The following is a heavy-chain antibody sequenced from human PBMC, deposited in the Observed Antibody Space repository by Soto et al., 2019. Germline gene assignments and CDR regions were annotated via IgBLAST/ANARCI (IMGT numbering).Heavy chain of an antibody. Sequence: GGSLRLSCAASGFTFSSYGMTWVRQAPGEGLEWVSFSSATGAGTYYADSVKGRFTISRDNSKNTLYLQMTSLRADDTAVYYCAKDRRAGGNYGFYSDFWGQGALVTVSS. CDR2: SSATGAGT. J-gene: IGHJ4*02. D-gene: IGHD1-7*01. V-gene: IGHV3-23*01. CDR3: AKDRRAGGNYGFYSDF. CDR1: GFTFSSYG.